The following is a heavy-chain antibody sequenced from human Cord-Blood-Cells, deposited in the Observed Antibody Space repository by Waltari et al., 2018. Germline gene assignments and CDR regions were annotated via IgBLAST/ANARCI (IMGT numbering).Heavy chain of an antibody. Sequence: QVQLVQSGAEVKKPGASVKVSCKVSGYTLTELSMHWVRQAPGKGLEWMGVFDPEEGETIYAQKFQGRVTMTEDTSTDTAYMELSSLRSEDTAVYYCATVGYCTNGVCYIDDAFDIWGQGTVVTVSS. J-gene: IGHJ3*02. CDR3: ATVGYCTNGVCYIDDAFDI. D-gene: IGHD2-8*01. V-gene: IGHV1-24*01. CDR1: GYTLTELS. CDR2: FDPEEGET.